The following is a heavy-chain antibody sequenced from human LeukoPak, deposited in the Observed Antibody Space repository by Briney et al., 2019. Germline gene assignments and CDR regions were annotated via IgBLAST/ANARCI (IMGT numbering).Heavy chain of an antibody. CDR2: IYYSGRT. V-gene: IGHV4-59*01. CDR1: GGSISRYY. D-gene: IGHD3-10*01. CDR3: ARDGSAVDAFDI. Sequence: SETLSLTCTVSGGSISRYYWSWIRQPPGKGLEWIGYIYYSGRTNYNPSLKSRVTISVDTSKTQFSLKLTSVTAADTAVYYCARDGSAVDAFDIWGQGTMVTVSS. J-gene: IGHJ3*02.